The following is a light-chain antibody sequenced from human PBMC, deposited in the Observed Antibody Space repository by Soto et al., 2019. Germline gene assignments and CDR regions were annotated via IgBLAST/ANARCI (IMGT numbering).Light chain of an antibody. Sequence: EIVLTQSPGTLSLSPGERAPLSCRASRSLDSGQLAWYQQKVGRAPRLLIHDAFMRATGIPDRFSGSGSGTDFTLTIARLEPEDFAVYYCQQYGDSPRTFGQGTRLEIK. CDR2: DAF. CDR1: RSLDSGQ. V-gene: IGKV3-20*01. CDR3: QQYGDSPRT. J-gene: IGKJ5*01.